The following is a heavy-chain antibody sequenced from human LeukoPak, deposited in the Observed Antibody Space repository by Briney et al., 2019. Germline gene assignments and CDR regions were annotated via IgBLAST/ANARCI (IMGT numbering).Heavy chain of an antibody. CDR2: ISYDGSYK. Sequence: PGRSLRPSCAASEFTFSTYGMHWVRQAPGKGLEWVAVISYDGSYKFYADSVKGRFTISRDNSKSTPYLQMNSLRAEDTAVYYCAKDRYSGLNTIDYWGQGTLVTVSS. J-gene: IGHJ4*02. V-gene: IGHV3-30*18. CDR3: AKDRYSGLNTIDY. D-gene: IGHD6-13*01. CDR1: EFTFSTYG.